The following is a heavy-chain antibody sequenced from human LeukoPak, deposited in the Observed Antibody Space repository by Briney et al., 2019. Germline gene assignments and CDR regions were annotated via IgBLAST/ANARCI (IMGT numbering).Heavy chain of an antibody. CDR2: ISPYNGNT. Sequence: ASVKVSCKASGYTFTGYYMHWVRQAPGQGLEWMGWISPYNGNTNYAQKFQDRVIMTTDTSTTTAYMELRSLRYDDTAVYYCARRGINFAVSGHWFDPWGQGTLVIVPS. J-gene: IGHJ5*02. V-gene: IGHV1-18*04. D-gene: IGHD3-3*01. CDR1: GYTFTGYY. CDR3: ARRGINFAVSGHWFDP.